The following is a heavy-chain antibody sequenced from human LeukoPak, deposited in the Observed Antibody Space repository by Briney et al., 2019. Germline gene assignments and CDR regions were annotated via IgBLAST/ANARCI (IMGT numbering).Heavy chain of an antibody. V-gene: IGHV3-21*01. CDR2: ISSSSYI. CDR1: GFTFSSYA. J-gene: IGHJ4*02. Sequence: PGGSLRLSCGASGFTFSSYAMSWVRQAPGKGLEWVSSISSSSYIYYADSVKGRFTISRDNAKNSLYLQMNSLRAEDTAVYYCARDEFDYWGQGTLVTVSS. CDR3: ARDEFDY.